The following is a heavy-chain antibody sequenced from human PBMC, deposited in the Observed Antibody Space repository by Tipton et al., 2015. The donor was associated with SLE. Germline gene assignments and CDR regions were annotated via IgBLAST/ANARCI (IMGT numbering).Heavy chain of an antibody. CDR3: VREGGMRSHYTD. J-gene: IGHJ4*02. D-gene: IGHD1-26*01. CDR2: MYHSGTT. Sequence: TLSLTCSVSEYSIKRGFYWGWIRQSPGKGLEWIVNMYHSGTTYYNPSLKNLVTISLDMSKNEYSLRMKSVTAADTAVYYCVREGGMRSHYTDWGQGILVTVSS. V-gene: IGHV4-38-2*02. CDR1: EYSIKRGFY.